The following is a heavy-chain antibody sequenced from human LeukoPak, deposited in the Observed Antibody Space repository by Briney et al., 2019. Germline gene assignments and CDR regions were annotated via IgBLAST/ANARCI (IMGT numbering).Heavy chain of an antibody. V-gene: IGHV4-59*01. CDR2: IYYSGST. J-gene: IGHJ4*02. D-gene: IGHD3-10*01. CDR3: ARAHYCGSGSYYGY. Sequence: SETLSLTCTVSGGSISSYYWSWIRQPPGKGLEWIGYIYYSGSTNYNPSLKSRVTISVDTSKNQFSLKLSSVTAADTAVYYCARAHYCGSGSYYGYWGQGTLVTVSS. CDR1: GGSISSYY.